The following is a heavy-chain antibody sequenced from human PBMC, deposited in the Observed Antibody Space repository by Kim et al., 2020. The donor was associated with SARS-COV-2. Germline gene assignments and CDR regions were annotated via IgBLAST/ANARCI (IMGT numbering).Heavy chain of an antibody. CDR1: GGSISSSSYY. CDR2: IYYSGST. V-gene: IGHV4-39*01. J-gene: IGHJ4*02. D-gene: IGHD3-10*01. CDR3: ARIWFGELSFDY. Sequence: SETLSLTCTVSGGSISSSSYYWGWIRQPPGKGLEWIGSIYYSGSTYYNPSLKSRVTISVDTSKNQFSLMLSSVTAADTAVYYCARIWFGELSFDYWGQGTLVTVSS.